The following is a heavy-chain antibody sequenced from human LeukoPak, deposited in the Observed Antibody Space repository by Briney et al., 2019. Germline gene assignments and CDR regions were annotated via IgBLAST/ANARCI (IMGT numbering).Heavy chain of an antibody. CDR1: GFTFSSYS. D-gene: IGHD6-13*01. Sequence: PGGSLRLSCAASGFTFSSYSMNWVRQAPGKGLEWVSYISSSSSTIYYAVSVKGRFTISRDNAKNSLYLQMNSLRAEDTAVYYCARAWGQGIAAAGTGYFDYWGQGTLVTVSS. CDR2: ISSSSSTI. J-gene: IGHJ4*02. CDR3: ARAWGQGIAAAGTGYFDY. V-gene: IGHV3-48*01.